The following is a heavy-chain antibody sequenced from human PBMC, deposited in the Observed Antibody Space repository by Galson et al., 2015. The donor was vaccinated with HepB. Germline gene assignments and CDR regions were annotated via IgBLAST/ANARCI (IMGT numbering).Heavy chain of an antibody. CDR3: ARGGGKNLAGLFPYYYYGLDV. V-gene: IGHV3-11*01. D-gene: IGHD6-19*01. CDR1: GFTFSDYY. J-gene: IGHJ6*02. Sequence: SLRLSCAASGFTFSDYYMSWIRQAPGKGLEWLSYISSSGDTIYYADSVRGRFTISRDNANNSLYLQMNSLRAEDTAVYYCARGGGKNLAGLFPYYYYGLDVWGQGTTVTVSS. CDR2: ISSSGDTI.